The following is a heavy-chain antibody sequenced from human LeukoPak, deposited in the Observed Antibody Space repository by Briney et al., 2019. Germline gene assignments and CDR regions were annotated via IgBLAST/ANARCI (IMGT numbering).Heavy chain of an antibody. CDR1: GYTFITYR. Sequence: ASVKVSCKASGYTFITYRIHWVRQAPGQGLEWMGMIFPTDGSTSYAQKFQGRVTMTTDTSTSAVYMELSSLRFDDTAVYYCARGSSVSRYFDWLFHNWGQGTLVTVSS. D-gene: IGHD3-9*01. J-gene: IGHJ4*02. CDR2: IFPTDGST. CDR3: ARGSSVSRYFDWLFHN. V-gene: IGHV1-46*01.